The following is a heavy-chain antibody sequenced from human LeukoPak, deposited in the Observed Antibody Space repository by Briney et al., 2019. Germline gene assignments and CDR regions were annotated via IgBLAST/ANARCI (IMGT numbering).Heavy chain of an antibody. D-gene: IGHD3-22*01. CDR2: IADGGETT. J-gene: IGHJ4*02. Sequence: PGGSLRFSCAVSGFTFNNYGMSWVRQAPGMGLEWVSAIADGGETTYYADSVKGRFTISRDYSKNTLHLQMNSVRAEDTAVYYCARKAARTSGYDYWGQGILVTVSS. CDR3: ARKAARTSGYDY. CDR1: GFTFNNYG. V-gene: IGHV3-23*01.